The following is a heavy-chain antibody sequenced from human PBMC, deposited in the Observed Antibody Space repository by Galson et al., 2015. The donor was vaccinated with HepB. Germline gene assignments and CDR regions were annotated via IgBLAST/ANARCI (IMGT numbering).Heavy chain of an antibody. Sequence: SLRLSCAASGFTFSDHYMDWVRQAPGKGLEWVGRTRNKANSYTTEYAASVKGRFTISRDDSKNSLYLQMNSLKTEDTAVYYCARGPPNYYDSSGYYYLKGDYYFDYWGQGTLVTVSS. CDR1: GFTFSDHY. CDR3: ARGPPNYYDSSGYYYLKGDYYFDY. J-gene: IGHJ4*02. D-gene: IGHD3-22*01. CDR2: TRNKANSYTT. V-gene: IGHV3-72*01.